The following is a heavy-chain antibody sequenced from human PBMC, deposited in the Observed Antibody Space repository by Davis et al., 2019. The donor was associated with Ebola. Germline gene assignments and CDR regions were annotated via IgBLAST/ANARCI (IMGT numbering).Heavy chain of an antibody. J-gene: IGHJ5*02. CDR3: TRQYGSGWRRRLDP. Sequence: GGSLRLSCAASGDTFSYHAMCWVRQAPGKGLEWVSVISYDGNKEHYADSVKGRFTISRDNSKNTVTLQMHSLRVEDTAVYYCTRQYGSGWRRRLDPWGQGTLVTVSS. CDR1: GDTFSYHA. CDR2: ISYDGNKE. V-gene: IGHV3-30-3*01. D-gene: IGHD6-19*01.